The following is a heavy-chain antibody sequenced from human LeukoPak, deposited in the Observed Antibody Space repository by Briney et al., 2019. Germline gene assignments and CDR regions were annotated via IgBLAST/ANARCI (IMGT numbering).Heavy chain of an antibody. V-gene: IGHV3-66*02. Sequence: GGSLRLSCAACGFIDSSNYMSGVRQPPAKGLEWVSVLYSGGSTYYADAGKGRCTISRDNGKNTVYLEMNSLRAEDTAVYYCARGDSVGYCSSTSCRTNYFDYWGQGTLVTVSS. J-gene: IGHJ4*02. CDR2: LYSGGST. CDR3: ARGDSVGYCSSTSCRTNYFDY. CDR1: GFIDSSNY. D-gene: IGHD2-2*01.